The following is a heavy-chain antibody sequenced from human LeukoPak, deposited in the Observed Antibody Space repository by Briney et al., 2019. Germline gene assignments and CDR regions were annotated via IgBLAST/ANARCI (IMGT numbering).Heavy chain of an antibody. CDR1: GFTFSNAW. CDR2: IKSKTDGGTT. J-gene: IGHJ4*02. D-gene: IGHD6-19*01. Sequence: GGSLRLSCAASGFTFSNAWMSWVRQAPGKGLEWVGRIKSKTDGGTTDYAAPVKGRFTISRDDSKNTLYLQMNSLKTEDTAVYYCTAQWLVGPTYCFDYWGQGTLVIVSS. CDR3: TAQWLVGPTYCFDY. V-gene: IGHV3-15*01.